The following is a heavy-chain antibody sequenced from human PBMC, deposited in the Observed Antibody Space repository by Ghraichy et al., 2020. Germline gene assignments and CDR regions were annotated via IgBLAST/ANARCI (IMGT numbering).Heavy chain of an antibody. V-gene: IGHV4-34*01. CDR1: GASFSSYY. CDR3: ASKTGCYYDNAG. CDR2: INYLGGT. D-gene: IGHD3-22*01. J-gene: IGHJ4*02. Sequence: SETLSLTCAVSGASFSSYYWSWIRQPPGKGLEWIGEINYLGGTNYNPSLRSRVMLLVDTSKNQFSLKLYSVTAADTAVYYCASKTGCYYDNAGWGQGTLVTVSS.